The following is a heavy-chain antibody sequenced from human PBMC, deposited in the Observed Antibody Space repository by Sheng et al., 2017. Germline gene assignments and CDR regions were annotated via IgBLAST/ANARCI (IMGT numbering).Heavy chain of an antibody. CDR2: ISYDGDNK. Sequence: QVQLVESGGRVVQAGRSLRLSCAASRFTSSSYAMHWVRQAPGKGLEWVAVISYDGDNKYHADSVKGRFTISRDNSKNTLYLQMNNLRAEDTAVYYCARDITMVRGVMDNWGQGTLVTVSS. D-gene: IGHD3-10*01. CDR3: ARDITMVRGVMDN. J-gene: IGHJ4*02. V-gene: IGHV3-30*04. CDR1: RFTSSSYA.